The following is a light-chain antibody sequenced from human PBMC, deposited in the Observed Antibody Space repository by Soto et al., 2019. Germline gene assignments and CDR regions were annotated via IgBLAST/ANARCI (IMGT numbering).Light chain of an antibody. J-gene: IGKJ4*01. CDR3: QKYNSAPLP. CDR1: QGISNY. V-gene: IGKV1-27*01. CDR2: AAS. Sequence: DIQMTQSPSSLSVSVGDRVTITCRASQGISNYLAWYQQKPGKVPKLLIYAASTLQSGVRSRFSGSGSGTDFTLTISSLQPEDGATYYCQKYNSAPLPFGGGTKVEIK.